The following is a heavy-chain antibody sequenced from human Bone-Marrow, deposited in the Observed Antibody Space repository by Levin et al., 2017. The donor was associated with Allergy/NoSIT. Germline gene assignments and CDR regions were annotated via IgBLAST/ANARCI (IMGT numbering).Heavy chain of an antibody. Sequence: ASVKVSCEASGYSFSTYALHWVRQAPGQRPEWMGWINTVKGDTRYSQWFQGRVTITTDTSASTVYMEFRGLRSEDTALYFCARERGQFGYNNGWSGDGYFDLWGRGTLVTVSS. V-gene: IGHV1-3*04. CDR2: INTVKGDT. D-gene: IGHD6-19*01. CDR1: GYSFSTYA. J-gene: IGHJ2*01. CDR3: ARERGQFGYNNGWSGDGYFDL.